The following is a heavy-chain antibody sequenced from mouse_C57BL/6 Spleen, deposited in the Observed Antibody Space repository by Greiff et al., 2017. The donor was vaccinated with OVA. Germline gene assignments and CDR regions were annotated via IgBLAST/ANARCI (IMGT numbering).Heavy chain of an antibody. CDR2: INPNNGGT. CDR3: ATRYYGNYYAMDY. CDR1: GYTFTDYN. Sequence: VQLQPSGPELVKPGASVTMSCKASGYTFTDYNMHWVKQSHGKSLEWIGYINPNNGGTSYNQKFKGKATLTVNKSSSTAYMELRSLTSEDSAVYYCATRYYGNYYAMDYWGQGTSVTVSS. J-gene: IGHJ4*01. D-gene: IGHD2-1*01. V-gene: IGHV1-22*01.